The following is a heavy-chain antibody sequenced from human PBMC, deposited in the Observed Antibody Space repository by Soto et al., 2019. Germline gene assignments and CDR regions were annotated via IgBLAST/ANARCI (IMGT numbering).Heavy chain of an antibody. V-gene: IGHV3-23*01. CDR1: AFTFSSYA. CDR3: AKGRERDCPGWTQDY. D-gene: IGHD2-21*02. Sequence: EVQLLESGGGLAQPGGSLRLSCAASAFTFSSYAMSWVRQAPGKGLEWVSAVSGSGDSTYYADSVKGRFTISRDNSXITLYLQMSRLRAEGEAVYYCAKGRERDCPGWTQDYWGQGTLVTVAS. CDR2: VSGSGDST. J-gene: IGHJ4*02.